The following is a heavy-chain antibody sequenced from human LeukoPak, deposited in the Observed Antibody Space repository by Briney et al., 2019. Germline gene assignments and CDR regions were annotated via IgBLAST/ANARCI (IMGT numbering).Heavy chain of an antibody. CDR1: GFAFSSYA. CDR2: ISGSGGST. Sequence: PGGSLRLSCAASGFAFSSYAMSWVRQAPGKGLEWVSAISGSGGSTYYADSVKGRFTISRDNSKNTLYLQMNSLRAEDTAVYYCAPFRRAVAGQDYWGQGTLVTVSS. V-gene: IGHV3-23*01. CDR3: APFRRAVAGQDY. D-gene: IGHD6-19*01. J-gene: IGHJ4*02.